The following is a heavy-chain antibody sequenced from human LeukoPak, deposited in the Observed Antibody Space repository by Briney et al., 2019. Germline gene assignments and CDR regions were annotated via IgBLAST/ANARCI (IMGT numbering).Heavy chain of an antibody. CDR2: SSSSGST. V-gene: IGHV4-59*01. D-gene: IGHD3-10*01. Sequence: PPETLSLTCTVSGGAISTYYWGWIRQPPGKGREWSGYSSSSGSTNYNPSLKSRVTISVDTSKSQFSLKLSSVTAADTAVYYCARGYYDSGSHIDAFDIWGQGTMVTVSS. J-gene: IGHJ3*02. CDR1: GGAISTYY. CDR3: ARGYYDSGSHIDAFDI.